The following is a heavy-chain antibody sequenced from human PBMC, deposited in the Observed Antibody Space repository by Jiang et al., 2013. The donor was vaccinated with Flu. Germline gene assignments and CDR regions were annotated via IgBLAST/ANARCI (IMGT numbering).Heavy chain of an antibody. Sequence: LLKPSETLSLTCTVSGGSISSNSYYWGWIRQPPGKGLEWIGTIFYSGSTNYNPSLKSRLTVSVDTSKNQFSLTLSSVTAADTAVYYCARLARGDWVGGTIDYWGQGALVTVSS. CDR3: ARLARGDWVGGTIDY. J-gene: IGHJ4*02. V-gene: IGHV4-39*01. CDR2: IFYSGST. D-gene: IGHD3-10*01. CDR1: GGSISSNSYY.